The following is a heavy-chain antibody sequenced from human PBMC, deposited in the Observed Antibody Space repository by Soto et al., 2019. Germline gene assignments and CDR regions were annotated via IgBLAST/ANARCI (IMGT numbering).Heavy chain of an antibody. CDR2: IYYSGST. D-gene: IGHD6-13*01. Sequence: SETLSLTCTVSGGSISSYYWSWIRRPPGKGLEWIGYIYYSGSTNYNPSLKSRVTISVDTSKNQFSLKLSSVTAAGTAVYYCARFATGQQLVYYYYYGMDVWGQGTTVTVSS. J-gene: IGHJ6*02. CDR3: ARFATGQQLVYYYYYGMDV. V-gene: IGHV4-59*01. CDR1: GGSISSYY.